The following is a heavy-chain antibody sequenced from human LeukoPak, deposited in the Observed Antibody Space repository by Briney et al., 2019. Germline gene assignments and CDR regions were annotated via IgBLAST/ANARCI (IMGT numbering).Heavy chain of an antibody. CDR3: AKDSGRRITMVRAHKQTYFDY. D-gene: IGHD3-10*01. CDR1: GFTFSSYE. CDR2: ISSSGSTI. Sequence: PGGSLRLSCAASGFTFSSYEMNWVRQAPGKGLEWVSYISSSGSTIYYADSVKGRFTISRDNAKNSLYLQMNSLRAEDMALYYCAKDSGRRITMVRAHKQTYFDYWGQGTLVTVSS. V-gene: IGHV3-48*03. J-gene: IGHJ4*02.